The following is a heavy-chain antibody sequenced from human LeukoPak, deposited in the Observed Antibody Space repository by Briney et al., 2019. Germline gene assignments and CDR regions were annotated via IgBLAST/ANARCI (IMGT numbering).Heavy chain of an antibody. J-gene: IGHJ4*02. Sequence: ASVKVSCKASEYTFTGYYMHWVRQAPGQGLEWMGWINPNSGGTNYAQKFQGRVTMTRDTSISTAYMELSRLRSDDTAVYYCAREISGANNCGGDCYALVYWGQGTLVTVSS. V-gene: IGHV1-2*02. CDR2: INPNSGGT. D-gene: IGHD2-21*01. CDR1: EYTFTGYY. CDR3: AREISGANNCGGDCYALVY.